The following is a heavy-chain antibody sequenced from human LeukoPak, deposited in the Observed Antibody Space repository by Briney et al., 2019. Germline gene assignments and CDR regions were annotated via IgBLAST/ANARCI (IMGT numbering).Heavy chain of an antibody. CDR3: EKDLGGSGDYRPY. V-gene: IGHV3-33*06. J-gene: IGHJ4*02. Sequence: PGKSLRLSCAASGFTFSSYGMHWVRQAPGKGLEWVALIWYDGSNKYYADSVKGRFTISRDNSKNTLYLQMNSLSAEDTAVYYREKDLGGSGDYRPYWGQGSVVTVSS. CDR2: IWYDGSNK. CDR1: GFTFSSYG. D-gene: IGHD2-21*02.